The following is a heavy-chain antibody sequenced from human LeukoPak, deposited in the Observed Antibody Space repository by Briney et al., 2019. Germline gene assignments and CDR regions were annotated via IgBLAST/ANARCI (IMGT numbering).Heavy chain of an antibody. Sequence: SETLSLTCTVSGGPISSYYWSWIRQPPGKGLEWIGYIYYSGSTNYNPSLESRVTISVDTSKNQFSLKLSSVTAADTAVYYCARDRGPSGYDYFDYWGQGTLVTVPS. CDR1: GGPISSYY. V-gene: IGHV4-59*01. CDR2: IYYSGST. J-gene: IGHJ4*02. D-gene: IGHD5-12*01. CDR3: ARDRGPSGYDYFDY.